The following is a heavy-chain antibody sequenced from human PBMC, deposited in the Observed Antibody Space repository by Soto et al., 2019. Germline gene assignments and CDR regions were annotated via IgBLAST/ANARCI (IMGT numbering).Heavy chain of an antibody. V-gene: IGHV3-7*03. CDR1: GFTFSSYW. Sequence: EVQLVESGGGLVQPGGSLRLSSAASGFTFSSYWMSWVRQAPGKGLEWVANIKQDGSEKYYVDSVKGRFTISRDNAKNSLYLQMNSLRAEDTAVYYCATRGRYCSSTSCSAVDYWGQGTLVTVSS. CDR3: ATRGRYCSSTSCSAVDY. J-gene: IGHJ4*02. CDR2: IKQDGSEK. D-gene: IGHD2-2*01.